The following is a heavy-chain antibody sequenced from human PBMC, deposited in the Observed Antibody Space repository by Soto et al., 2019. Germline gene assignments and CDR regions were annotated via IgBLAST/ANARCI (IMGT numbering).Heavy chain of an antibody. Sequence: PSETLSLTCSVSGVSISRYYWSWIRQPPGKGLEWIGYAYYDGSTGYSPSLKSRVTMAVDTSKNQVSLELNSVTAADTAVYYCARGNQWFDPWGQGTLVTVSS. CDR3: ARGNQWFDP. CDR2: AYYDGST. V-gene: IGHV4-59*01. CDR1: GVSISRYY. J-gene: IGHJ5*02.